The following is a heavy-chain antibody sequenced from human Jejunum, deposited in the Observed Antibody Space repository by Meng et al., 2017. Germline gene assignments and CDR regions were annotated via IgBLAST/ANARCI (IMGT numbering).Heavy chain of an antibody. CDR1: GFSVSNYA. CDR3: AKDWRNWNDAAYDY. Sequence: LLEAGGGVVQPRGSLTHSCAASGFSVSNYARIWVRPAPGKVLEWVSSISGTGGGTYYADSVKGRFTISRDNSRNTVYLQLNSLRAEDTAIYYCAKDWRNWNDAAYDYWGQGTLVTVSS. V-gene: IGHV3-23*01. D-gene: IGHD1-1*01. J-gene: IGHJ4*02. CDR2: ISGTGGGT.